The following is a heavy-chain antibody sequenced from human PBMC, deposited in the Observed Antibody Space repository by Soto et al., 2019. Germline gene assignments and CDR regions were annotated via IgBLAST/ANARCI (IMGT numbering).Heavy chain of an antibody. CDR1: GFSVSSNY. J-gene: IGHJ3*02. CDR3: VRERGPFDAFDI. CDR2: IYSGGST. Sequence: PGGSLRLSCAASGFSVSSNYMSWVRQAPGKGLEWVSVIYSGGSTYYADSVKGRFTISRDNSKNTLDLQMSSLRAEDSALYYCVRERGPFDAFDIWGPGTMVTVSS. V-gene: IGHV3-53*01.